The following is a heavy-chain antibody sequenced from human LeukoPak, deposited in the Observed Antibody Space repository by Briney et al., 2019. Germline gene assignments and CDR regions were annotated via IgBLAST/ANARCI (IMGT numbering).Heavy chain of an antibody. V-gene: IGHV3-74*01. CDR2: INSDGSST. CDR1: GFTFSSYW. Sequence: GGSLRLSCAASGFTFSSYWMHWVRQAPGKGLVWVSRINSDGSSTSYADSVKGRFTISRDNAKNTLYLQMNSLRAEDTAVYYCARDGVPVTYYYYYYYMDVWGKGTTVTVSS. J-gene: IGHJ6*03. D-gene: IGHD1-14*01. CDR3: ARDGVPVTYYYYYYYMDV.